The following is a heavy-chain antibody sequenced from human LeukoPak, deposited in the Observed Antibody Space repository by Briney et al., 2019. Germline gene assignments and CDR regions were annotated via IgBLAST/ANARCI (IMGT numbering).Heavy chain of an antibody. CDR1: GFTFSSYG. V-gene: IGHV3-30*02. J-gene: IGHJ4*02. D-gene: IGHD3-9*01. CDR2: IRYDGSNK. Sequence: SGGSLRLSCAASGFTFSSYGMHWVRQAPGKGLEWVAFIRYDGSNKYYADSVKGRFTISRDNSKNTLYLQMNSLRAEDTAVYYCARDWYDILTGYQKGIDYWGQGTLVTVSS. CDR3: ARDWYDILTGYQKGIDY.